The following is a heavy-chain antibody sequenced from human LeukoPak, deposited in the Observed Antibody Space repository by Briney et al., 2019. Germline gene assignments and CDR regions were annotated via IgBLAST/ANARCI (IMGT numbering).Heavy chain of an antibody. J-gene: IGHJ4*02. CDR2: ISGSGDST. CDR3: AKERNARGALDY. CDR1: GSTFSSNA. Sequence: GGSLRLSCAASGSTFSSNAMSWVRQAPGKGLEWVSTISGSGDSTYYADSVKGRFTISRDNSKNTLSLAMNNLRAEDTAVYYCAKERNARGALDYWGRGTLVTVSS. D-gene: IGHD2-2*01. V-gene: IGHV3-23*01.